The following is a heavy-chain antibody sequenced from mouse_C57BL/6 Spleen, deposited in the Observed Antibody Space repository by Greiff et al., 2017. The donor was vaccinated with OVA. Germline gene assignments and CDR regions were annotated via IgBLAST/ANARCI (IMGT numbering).Heavy chain of an antibody. J-gene: IGHJ2*01. CDR2: IYPGDGDT. CDR3: ARAEDGYDGENYFDY. V-gene: IGHV1-80*01. Sequence: VKLKESGAELVKPGASVKISCKASGYAFSSYWMNWVKQRPGKGLEWIGQIYPGDGDTNYNGKFKGKATLTADKSSSTAYMQLSSLTSEDSAVYFCARAEDGYDGENYFDYWGQGTTLTVSS. CDR1: GYAFSSYW. D-gene: IGHD2-2*01.